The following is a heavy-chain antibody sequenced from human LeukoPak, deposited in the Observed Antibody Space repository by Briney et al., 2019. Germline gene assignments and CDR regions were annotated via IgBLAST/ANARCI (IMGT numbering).Heavy chain of an antibody. CDR3: ARDSGRITIFGVVIHNWFDP. CDR1: GYSISSGYY. Sequence: PSETLSLTCAVSGYSISSGYYWGWIRPPPGKGLEWIGSIYHSGSTYYNPSLKSRVTISVDTSKNQFSLKLSSVTAADTAVYYCARDSGRITIFGVVIHNWFDPWGQGTLVTVSS. V-gene: IGHV4-38-2*02. D-gene: IGHD3-3*01. J-gene: IGHJ5*02. CDR2: IYHSGST.